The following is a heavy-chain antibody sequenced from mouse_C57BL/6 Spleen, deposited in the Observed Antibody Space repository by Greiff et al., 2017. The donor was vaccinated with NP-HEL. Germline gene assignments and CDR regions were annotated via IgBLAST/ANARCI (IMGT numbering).Heavy chain of an antibody. D-gene: IGHD2-3*01. CDR3: ARSLYDGYYGYFDY. V-gene: IGHV1-69*01. J-gene: IGHJ2*01. Sequence: VQLQQPGAELVMPGASVKLSCKASGYTFTSYWMHWVKQRPGQGLEWIGEIDPSDSYTNYNQKFKGKSTLTVDKSSSTAYMQLSSLTSEDSAVYYCARSLYDGYYGYFDYWGQGTTLTVSS. CDR2: IDPSDSYT. CDR1: GYTFTSYW.